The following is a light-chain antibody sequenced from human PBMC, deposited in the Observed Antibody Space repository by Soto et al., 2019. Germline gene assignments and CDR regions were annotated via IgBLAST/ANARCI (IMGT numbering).Light chain of an antibody. V-gene: IGKV3D-15*01. CDR2: GAS. J-gene: IGKJ5*01. Sequence: EIVLTQSPVTLSLSPGGRATLSCRASQSVSSNYVAWFHQKPGLAPRLLIYGASSRATGVPARFSGSGSGTEFTLTISSLQSEDFAVYYCQQYNNCPITFGHGTRLEIK. CDR3: QQYNNCPIT. CDR1: QSVSSN.